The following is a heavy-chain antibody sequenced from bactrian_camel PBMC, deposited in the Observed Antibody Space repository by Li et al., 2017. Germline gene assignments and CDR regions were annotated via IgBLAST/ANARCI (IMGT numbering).Heavy chain of an antibody. CDR1: GDEGSSAC. CDR2: LDDVGSI. CDR3: AAVLGSGGYCYLLQVIFKR. J-gene: IGHJ4*01. D-gene: IGHD2*01. Sequence: QVQLVESGGGSVQAGGSLKLTCVASGDEGSSACMAWFRQAPGKEREGVADLDDVGSINYAESVKGRSTISKDNAKSTLYLQMNNLTPEDTAMYYCAAVLGSGGYCYLLQVIFKRWGQGTQVTV. V-gene: IGHV3S55*01.